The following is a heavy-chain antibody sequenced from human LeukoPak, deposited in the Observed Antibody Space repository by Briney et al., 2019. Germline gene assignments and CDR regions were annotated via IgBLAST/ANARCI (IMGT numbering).Heavy chain of an antibody. CDR2: INTDGRTT. V-gene: IGHV3-74*01. CDR3: ARGVGYYYDSSGYL. D-gene: IGHD3-22*01. J-gene: IGHJ4*02. Sequence: GGSLRLSCAASGFTFRTYWMHWVRQAPGKGLVWVSRINTDGRTTNYADSVKGRFSISRDNSKDTLYLQMNSLRADDTAVYYCARGVGYYYDSSGYLWGQGTLVTVSS. CDR1: GFTFRTYW.